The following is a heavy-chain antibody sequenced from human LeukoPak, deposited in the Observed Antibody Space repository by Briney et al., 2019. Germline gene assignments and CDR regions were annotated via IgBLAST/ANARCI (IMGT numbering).Heavy chain of an antibody. CDR2: IIPVFGTA. J-gene: IGHJ4*02. CDR1: GGTFSSYA. Sequence: SVEVSCKASGGTFSSYAISWVRQAPGQGLEWMGRIIPVFGTANYAQKFQGRVTITTDESTSTAYMELSSLRSEDTAVYYCARDPVGYYYDSSGYYYVDWGQGTLVTVSS. V-gene: IGHV1-69*05. D-gene: IGHD3-22*01. CDR3: ARDPVGYYYDSSGYYYVD.